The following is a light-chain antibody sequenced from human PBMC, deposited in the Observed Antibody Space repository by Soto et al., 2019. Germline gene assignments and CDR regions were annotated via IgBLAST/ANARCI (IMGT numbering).Light chain of an antibody. CDR2: DAS. Sequence: IQLTQCPSSLSSFFGYRVTITCRASHDISSALAWYQQKPGRAPKLLIYDASKLQSGVPSRFSGSGSGTEFTLTISSLQPDDFATYYCQQYRTFGQGTKVDIK. V-gene: IGKV1-13*02. J-gene: IGKJ1*01. CDR3: QQYRT. CDR1: HDISSA.